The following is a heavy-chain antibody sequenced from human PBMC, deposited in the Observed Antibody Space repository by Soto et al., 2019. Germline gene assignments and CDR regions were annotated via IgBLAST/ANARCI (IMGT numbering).Heavy chain of an antibody. CDR1: GYTFTSYG. D-gene: IGHD6-19*01. J-gene: IGHJ4*02. V-gene: IGHV1-18*01. CDR3: ARDIRSSGPLHH. CDR2: ISAYNGNT. Sequence: QVQLVQSGAEVKKPGASVKVSCKASGYTFTSYGISWVRQAPGQGLEWMGWISAYNGNTNYAQKLQGRVTMTTDTSKSTDYMELRSLRSDDTAVYCSARDIRSSGPLHHWGQGTLVTASS.